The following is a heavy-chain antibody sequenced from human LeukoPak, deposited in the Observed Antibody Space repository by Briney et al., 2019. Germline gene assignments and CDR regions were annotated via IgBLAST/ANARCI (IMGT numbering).Heavy chain of an antibody. J-gene: IGHJ4*02. Sequence: GGSLRLSCAASGFTFGSCWMHWVRLAPGKGLVWVSRISHDGSTTYYADSVKGRFTISRDNAKNTLYLQMNSLRAEDTALYYCARGTTGSRDYFDYGGQGTLGPVS. CDR3: ARGTTGSRDYFDY. V-gene: IGHV3-74*01. CDR2: ISHDGSTT. CDR1: GFTFGSCW. D-gene: IGHD3-9*01.